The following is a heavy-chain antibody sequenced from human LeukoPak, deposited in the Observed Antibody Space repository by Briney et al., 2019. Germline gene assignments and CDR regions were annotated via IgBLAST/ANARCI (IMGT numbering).Heavy chain of an antibody. Sequence: GGSLRLTCAASGFTFSSYWMSWVRQAPGKGLEWVANIKQDGSEKYYVDSVKGRFTISRDNAKNSLYLQMNSLRAEDTAVYYCARVVWFGENWFDPWGQGTLVTVSS. D-gene: IGHD3-10*01. CDR2: IKQDGSEK. CDR3: ARVVWFGENWFDP. CDR1: GFTFSSYW. V-gene: IGHV3-7*03. J-gene: IGHJ5*02.